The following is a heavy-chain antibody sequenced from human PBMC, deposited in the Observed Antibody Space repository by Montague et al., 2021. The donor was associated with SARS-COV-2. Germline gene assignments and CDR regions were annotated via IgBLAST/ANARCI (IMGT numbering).Heavy chain of an antibody. Sequence: SETLSLTCAVYSGSFSDYYWTWIHQSPGKGLEWIGEINHTGSATYNPSLKGRATLSIDTSKNQFSLNLQSVTPADTAVYYCARGHVTIPGVLIFIPAAGQLDVWGQGTSVTVSS. D-gene: IGHD3-3*01. J-gene: IGHJ3*01. CDR2: INHTGSA. V-gene: IGHV4-34*01. CDR3: ARGHVTIPGVLIFIPAAGQLDV. CDR1: SGSFSDYY.